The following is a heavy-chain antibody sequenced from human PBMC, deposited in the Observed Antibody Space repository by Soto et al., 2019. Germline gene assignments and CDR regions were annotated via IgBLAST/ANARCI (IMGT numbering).Heavy chain of an antibody. Sequence: QVQLQQWGAGPVKPSETLSLTCAVYGGSFNDYYWSWIRQPPGKGLEWIGEINHSGTTNYNPSLKSRVTISLDTSKNQFSLKLSSVTAVDTAVYYCAREVANYYDSSGYHPFDYWGQGTLVTVSS. D-gene: IGHD3-22*01. V-gene: IGHV4-34*01. CDR3: AREVANYYDSSGYHPFDY. CDR1: GGSFNDYY. CDR2: INHSGTT. J-gene: IGHJ4*02.